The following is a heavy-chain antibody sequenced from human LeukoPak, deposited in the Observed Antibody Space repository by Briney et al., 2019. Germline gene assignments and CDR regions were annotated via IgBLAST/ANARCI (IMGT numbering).Heavy chain of an antibody. D-gene: IGHD3-10*01. CDR1: GGSISSYY. CDR2: IYYRGSA. V-gene: IGHV4-59*01. Sequence: SETLSLTCTVSGGSISSYYWSWIRQPPGKGLEWIGYIYYRGSANYNPSLKSRLTISVDTSKNQFSLKLTSVTAADTAVYYCARAGGYYSSGSYLEYWGQGTLVTVSS. J-gene: IGHJ4*02. CDR3: ARAGGYYSSGSYLEY.